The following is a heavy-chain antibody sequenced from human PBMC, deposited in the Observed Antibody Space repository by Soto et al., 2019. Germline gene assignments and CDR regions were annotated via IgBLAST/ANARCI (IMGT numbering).Heavy chain of an antibody. CDR3: ARGSHMLHGIAARLGAVGGY. Sequence: QVQLQQWGAGLLKPSETLSLTCAVYGGSFSGYYWSWIRQPPGKGLEWIGEINHSGSTNYNPSLKSRVTISVDTSKPQFSLKLSSVTAADTAVYYCARGSHMLHGIAARLGAVGGYWGQGTLVTVSS. V-gene: IGHV4-34*01. D-gene: IGHD6-6*01. CDR2: INHSGST. CDR1: GGSFSGYY. J-gene: IGHJ4*02.